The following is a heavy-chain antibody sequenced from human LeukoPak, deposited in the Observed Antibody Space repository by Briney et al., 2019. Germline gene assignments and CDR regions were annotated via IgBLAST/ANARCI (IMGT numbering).Heavy chain of an antibody. CDR1: GGTFSSYA. V-gene: IGHV1-69*06. Sequence: SVKVSCKASGGTFSSYAISWVRQAPGQGLEWMGGIIPIVGTANYAQKFQGRVTITADKSTSTAYMELSSLRSEDTAVYYCARADTMVRGVNQPYYYGMDVWGKGTTVTVSS. J-gene: IGHJ6*04. CDR2: IIPIVGTA. D-gene: IGHD3-10*01. CDR3: ARADTMVRGVNQPYYYGMDV.